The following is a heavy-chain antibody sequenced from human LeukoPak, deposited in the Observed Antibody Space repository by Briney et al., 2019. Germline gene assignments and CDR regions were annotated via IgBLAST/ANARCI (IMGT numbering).Heavy chain of an antibody. CDR3: ARGGSSWIQLLYYFDY. D-gene: IGHD5-18*01. Sequence: GGSLRLSCAASGFTFSSYSMNWVRQAPGKGLEWVSSISSSSSYIYYADSVKGRFTISRDNAKNSLYLQMNSLRAEDTAVYYCARGGSSWIQLLYYFDYWGQGTLVTVSS. V-gene: IGHV3-21*01. CDR1: GFTFSSYS. J-gene: IGHJ4*02. CDR2: ISSSSSYI.